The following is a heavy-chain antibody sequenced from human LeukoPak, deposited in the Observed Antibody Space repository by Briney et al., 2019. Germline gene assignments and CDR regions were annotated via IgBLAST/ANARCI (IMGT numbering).Heavy chain of an antibody. CDR1: GSTFSSYA. CDR3: AKASGYGGNSANFDY. CDR2: LSGSGGAT. D-gene: IGHD4-23*01. V-gene: IGHV3-23*01. J-gene: IGHJ4*02. Sequence: PGGSLRLSCAASGSTFSSYAMSWVRQAPGKGLEWVSVLSGSGGATYYADSVKGRFTISRDNSKNTLYLQMNSLRAEDTAVYYCAKASGYGGNSANFDYWGQETLVTVSS.